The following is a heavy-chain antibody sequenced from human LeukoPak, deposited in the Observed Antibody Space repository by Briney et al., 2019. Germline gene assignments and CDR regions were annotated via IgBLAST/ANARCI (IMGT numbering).Heavy chain of an antibody. D-gene: IGHD1-26*01. Sequence: PGGSLRLSCAASGFTFNIYGMNWVRQAPGKGLEWVSEISGSGANTYYAYSVKGRFSISRDNSKNTLYLQMNSLRVEDTALYYCAKNRRVGATSDAFDIWGQGTMVTVSS. CDR2: ISGSGANT. J-gene: IGHJ3*02. CDR3: AKNRRVGATSDAFDI. CDR1: GFTFNIYG. V-gene: IGHV3-23*01.